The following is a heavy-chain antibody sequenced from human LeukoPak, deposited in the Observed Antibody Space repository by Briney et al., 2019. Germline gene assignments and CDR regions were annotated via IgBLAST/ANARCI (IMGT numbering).Heavy chain of an antibody. CDR1: GDSVSSNSAA. CDR2: TYYRSKWYN. D-gene: IGHD3-22*01. V-gene: IGHV6-1*01. CDR3: ARGRETEAYYDSSGYYLDYYYYGMDV. J-gene: IGHJ6*02. Sequence: SQTLSLTCAISGDSVSSNSAAWNWIRQSPSRGLEWLGSTYYRSKWYNDYAVSVKSRITINPDTSKNQFSLQLSSVTPEDTAVYYCARGRETEAYYDSSGYYLDYYYYGMDVWGQGTTVTVSS.